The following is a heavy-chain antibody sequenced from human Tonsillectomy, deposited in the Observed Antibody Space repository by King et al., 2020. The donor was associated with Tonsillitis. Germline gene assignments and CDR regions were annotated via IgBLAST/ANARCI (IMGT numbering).Heavy chain of an antibody. V-gene: IGHV1-2*04. CDR3: ASGRMAAADTGLFDY. D-gene: IGHD6-13*01. CDR2: INPNSGGT. CDR1: GYTFTDYY. Sequence: QLVQSGTEVKKPGASVKVSCKASGYTFTDYYMHWVRQAPGQGLEWMGWINPNSGGTNYAQKFQGWVTMTKDKSISTAYMELSRLTSDDTAVYYCASGRMAAADTGLFDYWGQGTLVIVSS. J-gene: IGHJ4*02.